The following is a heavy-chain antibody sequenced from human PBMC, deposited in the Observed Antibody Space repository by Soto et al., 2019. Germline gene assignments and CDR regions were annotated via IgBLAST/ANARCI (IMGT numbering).Heavy chain of an antibody. CDR2: IYYSGST. Sequence: SETLSLTCTVSGGSISSGGYYWSWIRQHPGKGLEWIGYIYYSGSTYYNPSLKSRVTISVDTSKNQFSLKLSSVTAADTAVYYCAGGGSGYDYTFDYWGQGTLVTVSS. CDR1: GGSISSGGYY. V-gene: IGHV4-31*03. J-gene: IGHJ4*02. D-gene: IGHD5-12*01. CDR3: AGGGSGYDYTFDY.